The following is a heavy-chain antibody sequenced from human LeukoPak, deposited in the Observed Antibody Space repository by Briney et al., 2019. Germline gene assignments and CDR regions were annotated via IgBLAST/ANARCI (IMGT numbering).Heavy chain of an antibody. CDR3: ARATVTLRARDAFDI. J-gene: IGHJ3*02. Sequence: GGSLRLSCAASGFTFGDYHMGRSRQAPGKGLEWVSYITTGSSYIKYADSVKGRFTISRDNARNSLYLQMNYLRTEDTAVYYCARATVTLRARDAFDIWGQGTMVTVSS. CDR2: ITTGSSYI. V-gene: IGHV3-11*05. D-gene: IGHD4-17*01. CDR1: GFTFGDYH.